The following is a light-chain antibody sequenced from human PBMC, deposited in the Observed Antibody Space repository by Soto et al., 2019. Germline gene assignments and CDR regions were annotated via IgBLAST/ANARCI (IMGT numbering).Light chain of an antibody. J-gene: IGKJ5*01. CDR1: QXLVHSEGIAY. CDR3: MQGTHWSIT. V-gene: IGKV2-30*02. CDR2: KVA. Sequence: DVVMTQSPLSLPFTPVESASIACXSDQXLVHSEGIAYFSWFQQRPGRSPRRLIYKVANRDSGVPARFSGSGSGTDFALKISRVEAEDVGVYYCMQGTHWSITFGQGTRLEIK.